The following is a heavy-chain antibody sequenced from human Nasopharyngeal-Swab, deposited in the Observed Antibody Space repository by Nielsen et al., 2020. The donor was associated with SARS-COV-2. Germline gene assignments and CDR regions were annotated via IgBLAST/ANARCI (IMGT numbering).Heavy chain of an antibody. V-gene: IGHV3-11*04. CDR3: ARTSDVGGGSNGYPDY. J-gene: IGHJ4*02. CDR2: ISSSGTTI. Sequence: GESLKISCAASGFTFSDYYMSWIRQAPGKGLKWVSYISSSGTTIYYADSVKGRFTISRDNAKNSLSLQMNSLRAEDTAVYYCARTSDVGGGSNGYPDYWGQGTLVTVSS. D-gene: IGHD3-22*01. CDR1: GFTFSDYY.